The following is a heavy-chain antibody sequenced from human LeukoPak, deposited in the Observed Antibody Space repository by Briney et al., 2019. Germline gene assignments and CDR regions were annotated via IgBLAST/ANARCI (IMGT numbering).Heavy chain of an antibody. J-gene: IGHJ3*02. CDR1: GYTFTGYY. V-gene: IGHV1-2*02. CDR3: ASSKWSWGVFDI. D-gene: IGHD2-15*01. CDR2: INYQGGAT. Sequence: GASVKVSCKASGYTFTGYYMHWVRQAPGQGLEWMGWINYQGGATTYSQKFQGRVTMTRDTSSTTAYMEMRRLRSDDTAVYFCASSKWSWGVFDIWGQGTMVSVSS.